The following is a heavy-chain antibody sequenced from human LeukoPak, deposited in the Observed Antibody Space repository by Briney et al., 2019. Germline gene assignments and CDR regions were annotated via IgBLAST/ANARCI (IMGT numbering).Heavy chain of an antibody. V-gene: IGHV3-21*01. Sequence: GGSLRLSCAASGFTFSSYSMNWVRQAPGKGLEWVSSISSSSSYIYYADSVKGRFTISRDNAKNSLYLQMNSLRAEDTAVYYCARECGSSTSCFDYWGQGTLVAVSS. CDR3: ARECGSSTSCFDY. D-gene: IGHD2-2*01. CDR2: ISSSSSYI. CDR1: GFTFSSYS. J-gene: IGHJ4*02.